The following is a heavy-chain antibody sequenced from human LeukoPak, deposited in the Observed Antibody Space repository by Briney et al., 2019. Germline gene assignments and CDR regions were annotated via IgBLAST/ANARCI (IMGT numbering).Heavy chain of an antibody. CDR3: ARDLDTAMADYYYYGMDV. Sequence: GGSLRLSCAASGFTFSSYWMSWVRQAPGKGLEWVANIKQDGSEKYYVDSVKGRFTISRDNAKNSLYLQMNSLRAEDTAVYYCARDLDTAMADYYYYGMDVWGQGTTVTVSS. CDR1: GFTFSSYW. CDR2: IKQDGSEK. D-gene: IGHD5-18*01. J-gene: IGHJ6*02. V-gene: IGHV3-7*01.